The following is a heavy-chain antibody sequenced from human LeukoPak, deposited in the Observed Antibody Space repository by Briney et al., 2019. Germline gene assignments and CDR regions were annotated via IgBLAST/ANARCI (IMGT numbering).Heavy chain of an antibody. CDR3: ARGADYGGNSIYWYFDL. D-gene: IGHD4-23*01. J-gene: IGHJ2*01. CDR2: IYHSGST. V-gene: IGHV4-30-2*01. Sequence: SQTLSLTCAVSGGSISSGGYSWSWIRQPPGKGLEWIGYIYHSGSTYYNPSLKSRVTISVDRSKNQFSLKLSSVTATDTAVYYCARGADYGGNSIYWYFDLWGRGTLVTVSS. CDR1: GGSISSGGYS.